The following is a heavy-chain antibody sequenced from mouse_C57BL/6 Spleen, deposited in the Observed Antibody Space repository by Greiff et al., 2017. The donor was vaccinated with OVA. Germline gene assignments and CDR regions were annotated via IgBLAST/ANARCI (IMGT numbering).Heavy chain of an antibody. CDR1: GFTFSSYA. CDR3: ARALTTGVATGYFDV. D-gene: IGHD1-1*01. CDR2: ISDGGSYT. Sequence: EVQGVESGGGLVKPGGSLKLSCAASGFTFSSYAMSWVRQTPEKRLEWVATISDGGSYTYYPDNVKGRFTISRDNAKNNLYLQMSHLKSEDTAMYYCARALTTGVATGYFDVWGTGTTGTVSS. V-gene: IGHV5-4*01. J-gene: IGHJ1*03.